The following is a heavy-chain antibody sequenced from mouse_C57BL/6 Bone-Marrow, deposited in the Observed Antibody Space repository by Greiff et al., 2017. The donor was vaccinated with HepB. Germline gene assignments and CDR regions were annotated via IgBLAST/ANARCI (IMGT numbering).Heavy chain of an antibody. D-gene: IGHD1-2*01. CDR1: GFNIKDDY. V-gene: IGHV14-4*01. CDR2: IDPENGDT. J-gene: IGHJ2*01. Sequence: EVQLQQSGAELVRPGASVKLSCTASGFNIKDDYMHWVKQRPEQGLEWIGWIDPENGDTEYASKFQGKATITADTSSNTAYLQLSSLTSEDTAVYYCTTHTTAYYFDYRGQGTTLTVSS. CDR3: TTHTTAYYFDY.